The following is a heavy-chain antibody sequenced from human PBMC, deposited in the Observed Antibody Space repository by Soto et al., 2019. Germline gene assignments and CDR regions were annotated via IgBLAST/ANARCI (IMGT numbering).Heavy chain of an antibody. D-gene: IGHD3-22*01. V-gene: IGHV4-31*03. J-gene: IGHJ3*02. CDR3: ARELKYYYDSSGQGDAFDI. Sequence: SPTLSLTCTVSGGSISSGGYYWSWIRQHPGKGLEWIGYIYYSGSTYYNPSLKSRVTISVDTSKNQFSLKLSSVTAADTAVYYCARELKYYYDSSGQGDAFDIWGQGTMVTVSS. CDR2: IYYSGST. CDR1: GGSISSGGYY.